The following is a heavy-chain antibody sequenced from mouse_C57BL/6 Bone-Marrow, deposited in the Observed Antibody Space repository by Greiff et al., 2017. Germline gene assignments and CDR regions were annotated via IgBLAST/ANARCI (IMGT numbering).Heavy chain of an antibody. D-gene: IGHD2-1*01. J-gene: IGHJ2*01. V-gene: IGHV5-16*01. Sequence: EVQLVESGGGLVQPGSFMKLSCTASGFTFSDYYMALVRQVPEKGLEWVANINYYGSSTYYLDSLKSRFIISRDNAKNILYLQMSSLKSEDTATYYCARVYSHYFDYWGQGTTLTVSS. CDR1: GFTFSDYY. CDR3: ARVYSHYFDY. CDR2: INYYGSST.